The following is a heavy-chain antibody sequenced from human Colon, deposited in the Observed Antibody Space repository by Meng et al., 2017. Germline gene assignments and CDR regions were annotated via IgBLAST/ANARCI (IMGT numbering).Heavy chain of an antibody. J-gene: IGHJ3*02. V-gene: IGHV3-30*01. CDR3: ARDGYGTTEINAFDI. Sequence: GGSLRLSCAASGFTFSSYAMHWVRQAPGKGLEWVAVISYDGSNKYYADSVKGRFTISRDNSKNTLYLQMNSLRAEDTAVYYCARDGYGTTEINAFDIWGQGTMVT. D-gene: IGHD5-12*01. CDR2: ISYDGSNK. CDR1: GFTFSSYA.